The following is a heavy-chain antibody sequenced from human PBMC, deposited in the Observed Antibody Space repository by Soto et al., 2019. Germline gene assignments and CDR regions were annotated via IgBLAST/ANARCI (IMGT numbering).Heavy chain of an antibody. V-gene: IGHV3-23*01. CDR1: GFTFSSYA. J-gene: IGHJ4*02. D-gene: IGHD3-10*01. CDR3: AKDLWFGTATH. CDR2: ISGHGGST. Sequence: EVQLLESGGGLVQPGGSLRLSCAASGFTFSSYAMSWVRQAPGKGLEWVSGISGHGGSTYYADSVKGRFTISRDNSKNTVYLQMNSLRAEDTAVYYCAKDLWFGTATHWGQGTLVTVSS.